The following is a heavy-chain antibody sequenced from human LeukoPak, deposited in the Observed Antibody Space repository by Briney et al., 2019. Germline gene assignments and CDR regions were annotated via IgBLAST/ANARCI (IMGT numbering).Heavy chain of an antibody. V-gene: IGHV3-21*01. CDR1: GITFTSAW. D-gene: IGHD6-13*01. CDR3: ARTANFAAGYYIDY. CDR2: ISGSSGHK. Sequence: GGSLRLSCAASGITFTSAWLDWVRRTPGKGLEWVSSISGSSGHKYYADSVKGRFTISRDNAKNSLYLQMNSLRAEDTAVYYCARTANFAAGYYIDYWGQGTLVTVSS. J-gene: IGHJ4*02.